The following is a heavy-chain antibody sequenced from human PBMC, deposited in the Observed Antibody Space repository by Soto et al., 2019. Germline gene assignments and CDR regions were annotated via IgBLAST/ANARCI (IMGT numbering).Heavy chain of an antibody. CDR3: AREKYYYDSSGYYRFFDY. J-gene: IGHJ4*02. V-gene: IGHV1-18*01. Sequence: ASVKVSCNASGYTFTSYGISWVRQAPGQGLECMGCISAYDGNTNYAQKLQGRVTMTTXPXXSXXXMXLXXLRXDDTAVYYCAREKYYYDSSGYYRFFDYWGQ. D-gene: IGHD3-22*01. CDR2: ISAYDGNT. CDR1: GYTFTSYG.